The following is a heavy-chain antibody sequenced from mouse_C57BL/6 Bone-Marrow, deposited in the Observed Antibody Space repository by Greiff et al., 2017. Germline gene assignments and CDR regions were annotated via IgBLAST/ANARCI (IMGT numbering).Heavy chain of an antibody. J-gene: IGHJ1*03. V-gene: IGHV1-75*01. CDR1: GYTFTDYY. Sequence: QVQLQQSGPELVKPGASVKISCKASGYTFTDYYINRVKQRPGQGLEWIGWIFPGSGSTYYNEKFKGKATLTVDKSSSTAYMLLSSLTSEDSAVYFCARSGGYLSYWYFDVWGTGTTVTVSS. CDR2: IFPGSGST. D-gene: IGHD2-2*01. CDR3: ARSGGYLSYWYFDV.